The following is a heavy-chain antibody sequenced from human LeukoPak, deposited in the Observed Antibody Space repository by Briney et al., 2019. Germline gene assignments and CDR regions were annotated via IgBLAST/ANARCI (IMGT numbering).Heavy chain of an antibody. V-gene: IGHV1-69*10. CDR2: IIPIFGIA. CDR1: GGTFSRYA. Sequence: GASVKVSCKASGGTFSRYAFSWGRQAPGHGLEWMGGIIPIFGIAHYAQKLKGRGTITADKSTSTDYMEMSSLRAEDTAVYYCAREGGYSYGYYFDYWGQGTLVTVSS. J-gene: IGHJ4*02. D-gene: IGHD5-18*01. CDR3: AREGGYSYGYYFDY.